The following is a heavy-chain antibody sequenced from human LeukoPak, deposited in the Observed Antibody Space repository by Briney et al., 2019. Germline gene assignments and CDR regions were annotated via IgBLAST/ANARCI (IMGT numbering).Heavy chain of an antibody. D-gene: IGHD3-22*01. CDR1: GGSISSTNW. Sequence: PSGTLSLTCAVSGGSISSTNWWSWVRQPPGKGLEWIGEIYHSGSTNYNPSLKSRVTISVDKSKNQFSLKLSSVTAADTAVHYCARSMIPGYYFDYWGQGTLVTVSS. CDR2: IYHSGST. J-gene: IGHJ4*02. CDR3: ARSMIPGYYFDY. V-gene: IGHV4-4*02.